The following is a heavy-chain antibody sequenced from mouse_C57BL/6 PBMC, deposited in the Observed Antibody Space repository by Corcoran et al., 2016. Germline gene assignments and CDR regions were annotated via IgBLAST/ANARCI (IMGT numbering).Heavy chain of an antibody. J-gene: IGHJ2*01. CDR2: IYPGSGNT. D-gene: IGHD4-1*01. V-gene: IGHV1-76*01. Sequence: QVQLKQSGAELVRPGASVKLSCKASGYTFTDYYINWVKQRPGQGLEWIARIYPGSGNTYYNEKFKGKATLTAEKSSSTAYMQLSSLTSEDSAVYFCARTGTVTHYFDYWGQGTTLTVSS. CDR3: ARTGTVTHYFDY. CDR1: GYTFTDYY.